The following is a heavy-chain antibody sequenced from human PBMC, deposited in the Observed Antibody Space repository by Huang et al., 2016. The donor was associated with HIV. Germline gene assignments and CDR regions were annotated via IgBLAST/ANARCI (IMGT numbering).Heavy chain of an antibody. V-gene: IGHV3-23*01. Sequence: EVQLWESGGTLVQPGGSLRLSCGASGFTFSNYAMSWVRQAPGKGLEWVSFIRGSSGNIYYADSVKGRFTISRDNVKKTVYLQMNSLRVEDAAVYYCAKDRGDGYSGYDYDYWGQGTLVTVSS. CDR1: GFTFSNYA. J-gene: IGHJ4*02. CDR2: IRGSSGNI. D-gene: IGHD5-12*01. CDR3: AKDRGDGYSGYDYDY.